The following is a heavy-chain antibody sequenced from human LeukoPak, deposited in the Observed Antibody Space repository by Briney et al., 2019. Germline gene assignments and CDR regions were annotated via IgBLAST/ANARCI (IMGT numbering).Heavy chain of an antibody. V-gene: IGHV3-30*18. D-gene: IGHD5-12*01. CDR1: GFTFSSYG. CDR3: AKGEGGYDPARGYYYYYGMDV. CDR2: ISYDGSNK. J-gene: IGHJ6*04. Sequence: PGGSLRLSCAASGFTFSSYGMHWVRQAPGKGLEWVAVISYDGSNKYYADSVKGRFTISRDNSKNTLYLQMNSLRAEDAAVYYCAKGEGGYDPARGYYYYYGMDVWGKGTTVTVSS.